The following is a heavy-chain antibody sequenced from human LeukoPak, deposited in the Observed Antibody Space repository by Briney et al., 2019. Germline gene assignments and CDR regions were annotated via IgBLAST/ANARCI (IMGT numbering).Heavy chain of an antibody. Sequence: GGSLRLSCAASGFTVSSNYMSWVRQAPGKGLEWVANIKQDGSEKYYVDSVKGRFTISRDNAKNSLYLQMNSLRAEDTAVYYCARTGYLHFDYWGQGTLVTVSS. CDR3: ARTGYLHFDY. J-gene: IGHJ4*02. D-gene: IGHD3-9*01. V-gene: IGHV3-7*01. CDR2: IKQDGSEK. CDR1: GFTVSSNY.